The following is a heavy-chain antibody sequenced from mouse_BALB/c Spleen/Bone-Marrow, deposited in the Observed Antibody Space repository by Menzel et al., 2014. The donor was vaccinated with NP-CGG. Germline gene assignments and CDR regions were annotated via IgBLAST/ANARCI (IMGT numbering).Heavy chain of an antibody. Sequence: EVHLVGSGGGLVPPGGSRKLSCAASGFTFSSFAMHWVRQAPEKGLEWVAYISSGSSTIYYADTVMGRFTISRDNPKNTLFLQMTSLRSEDTAMYYCARSGSSSGYVDYWGQGTTLTVSS. J-gene: IGHJ2*01. CDR2: ISSGSSTI. D-gene: IGHD1-1*01. V-gene: IGHV5-17*02. CDR1: GFTFSSFA. CDR3: ARSGSSSGYVDY.